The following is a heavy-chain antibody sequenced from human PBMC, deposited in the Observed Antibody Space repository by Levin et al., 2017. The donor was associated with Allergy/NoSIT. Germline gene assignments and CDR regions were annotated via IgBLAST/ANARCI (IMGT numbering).Heavy chain of an antibody. Sequence: SVKVSCKASGGTFSSYAISWVRQAPGQGLEWMGGIIPIFGTANYAQKFQGRVTITADESTSTAYMELSSLRSEDTAVYYCARGGIAAAGAFDYWGQGTLVTVSS. CDR3: ARGGIAAAGAFDY. D-gene: IGHD6-13*01. CDR1: GGTFSSYA. V-gene: IGHV1-69*13. CDR2: IIPIFGTA. J-gene: IGHJ4*02.